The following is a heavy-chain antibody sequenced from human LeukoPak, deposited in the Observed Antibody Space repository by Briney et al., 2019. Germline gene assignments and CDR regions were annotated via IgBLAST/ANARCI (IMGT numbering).Heavy chain of an antibody. J-gene: IGHJ4*02. Sequence: GGSLRLSCAASGFTFSSYAMHWVRQAPGKGLEWVAVISYDGSKKYYADSVKGRFTISRDNSKNTLYLQMNSLRAEDTAVYYCARGGVDYYGSGTYYLMYYFDYWGQGALVTVSS. CDR1: GFTFSSYA. D-gene: IGHD3-10*01. V-gene: IGHV3-30*04. CDR3: ARGGVDYYGSGTYYLMYYFDY. CDR2: ISYDGSKK.